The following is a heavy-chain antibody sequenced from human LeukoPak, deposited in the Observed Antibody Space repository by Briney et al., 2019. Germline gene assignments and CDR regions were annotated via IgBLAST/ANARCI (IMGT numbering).Heavy chain of an antibody. J-gene: IGHJ3*02. CDR1: GGSFSGYY. Sequence: PSETLSLTCAVYGGSFSGYYWSWIRQPPGKGLEWIGEINHSGSTNYNPSLESRVTISVDTSKNQFSLKLSSVTAADTAVYYCARRRLRFSLKGDAFDIWAKGQWSPSLQ. CDR2: INHSGST. CDR3: ARRRLRFSLKGDAFDI. D-gene: IGHD5-12*01. V-gene: IGHV4-34*01.